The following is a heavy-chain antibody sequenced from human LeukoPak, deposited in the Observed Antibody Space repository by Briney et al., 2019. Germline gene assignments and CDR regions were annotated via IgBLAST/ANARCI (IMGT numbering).Heavy chain of an antibody. CDR1: GFTFSDTW. J-gene: IGHJ4*02. D-gene: IGHD4-23*01. CDR3: ARRAGGYSHPYDY. Sequence: GGSLRLSCAASGFTFSDTWMHWVRQAPGEGLVWVSLIYSGGTTYYADSVKGRFTISRDNSKNTLYLQMNSLRAEDTAVYYCARRAGGYSHPYDYWGQGILVTVSS. CDR2: IYSGGTT. V-gene: IGHV3-53*01.